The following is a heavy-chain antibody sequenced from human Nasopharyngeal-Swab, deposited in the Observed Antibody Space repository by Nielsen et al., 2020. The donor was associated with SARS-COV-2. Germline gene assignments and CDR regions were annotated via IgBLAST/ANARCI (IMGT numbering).Heavy chain of an antibody. CDR1: GFTLSSYA. D-gene: IGHD6-13*01. CDR2: ISGSGGST. V-gene: IGHV3-23*01. Sequence: GGSLRLSCAASGFTLSSYAMSWVRQPHGKVMEWVSAISGSGGSTYYADSVKGRFTISRDNSKNTLYLQMNSLRAEDTAVYYCAKDLSGIAAADDAFDIWGQGTMVTVSS. CDR3: AKDLSGIAAADDAFDI. J-gene: IGHJ3*02.